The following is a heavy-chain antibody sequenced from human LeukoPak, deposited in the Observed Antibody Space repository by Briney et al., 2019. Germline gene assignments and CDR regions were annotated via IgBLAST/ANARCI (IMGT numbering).Heavy chain of an antibody. CDR1: GFTFSSYS. D-gene: IGHD1-26*01. CDR3: VRVAMKGAGADY. V-gene: IGHV3-21*01. J-gene: IGHJ4*02. Sequence: PGGSLRLSCAASGFTFSSYSMNWVRQAPGKGLEWVSSISGSNTYIYYADSVKGRFTISRDNAKNSLYLQMNTLRAEDTAVYYCVRVAMKGAGADYWGQGTLVTVSS. CDR2: ISGSNTYI.